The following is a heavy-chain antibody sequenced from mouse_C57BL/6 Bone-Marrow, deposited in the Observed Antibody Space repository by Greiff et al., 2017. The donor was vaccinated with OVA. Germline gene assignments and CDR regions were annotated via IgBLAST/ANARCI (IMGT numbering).Heavy chain of an antibody. J-gene: IGHJ3*01. CDR2: IDPETGGT. D-gene: IGHD1-1*01. V-gene: IGHV1-15*01. CDR3: TIILRS. CDR1: GYTFTDYE. Sequence: VQLQESGAELVRPGASVTLSCKASGYTFTDYEMHWVKQTPVHGLEWIGAIDPETGGTAYNQKFKGKAILTADKSSSTAYMELRSLTSEDSAVYYCTIILRSWGQGTLVTVSA.